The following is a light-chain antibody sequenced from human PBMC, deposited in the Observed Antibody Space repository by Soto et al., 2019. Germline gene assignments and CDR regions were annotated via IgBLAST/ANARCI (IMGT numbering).Light chain of an antibody. V-gene: IGLV2-14*01. CDR3: SSYTGSTTLGVV. CDR2: DVS. Sequence: QSALTQPASVSGSPGQWITISCTGTASDVGGYNYVSWYQQHPGKAPKLMIYDVSNRPSGVSNRFSGSKSGNTASLTISGLQAEDEADYYCSSYTGSTTLGVVFGGGTKLTVL. J-gene: IGLJ2*01. CDR1: ASDVGGYNY.